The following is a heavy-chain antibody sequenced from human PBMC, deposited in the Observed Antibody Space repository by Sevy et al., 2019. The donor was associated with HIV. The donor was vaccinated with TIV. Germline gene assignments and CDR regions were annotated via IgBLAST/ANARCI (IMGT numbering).Heavy chain of an antibody. CDR3: ARVGYCSGGTCYSGYYYGMDV. D-gene: IGHD2-15*01. CDR2: IYSGGVT. J-gene: IGHJ6*02. Sequence: GGSLRLSCAASGLTVSDTFMSWVRQAPGKGLEWVSVIYSGGVTYYAESMKGRFTISRDNSKNTLFLQMNTLRDEDTAVYYCARVGYCSGGTCYSGYYYGMDVWGQGTTVTVSS. CDR1: GLTVSDTF. V-gene: IGHV3-53*01.